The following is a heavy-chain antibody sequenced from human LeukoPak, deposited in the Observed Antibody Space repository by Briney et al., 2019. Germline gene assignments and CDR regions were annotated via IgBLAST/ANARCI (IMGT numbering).Heavy chain of an antibody. CDR1: GFTFDDYA. D-gene: IGHD6-19*01. CDR2: ISWDGGST. J-gene: IGHJ4*02. Sequence: GGSLRLSCAASGFTFDDYAMHWVRQAPGKGLEWVSLISWDGGSTDYADSVKGRFTISRDNSKKSLYLQMNSVRAEDTALYYCAKDSLAVAGESYFDYWGQGTLVTVSS. CDR3: AKDSLAVAGESYFDY. V-gene: IGHV3-43D*03.